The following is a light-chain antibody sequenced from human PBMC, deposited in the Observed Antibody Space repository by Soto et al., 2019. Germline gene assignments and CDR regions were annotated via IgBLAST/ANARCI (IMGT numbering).Light chain of an antibody. Sequence: EIVLTQSPGTLSLSPGERATLSCRASQSVSSSYLAWYQQKPGQAPRLLIYGASSRATGIPDTFSGSGSGTDFTLIINRLEPEDFAVYYCQYYGSSSLTFGQGTKVEIK. CDR3: QYYGSSSLT. CDR2: GAS. CDR1: QSVSSSY. J-gene: IGKJ1*01. V-gene: IGKV3-20*01.